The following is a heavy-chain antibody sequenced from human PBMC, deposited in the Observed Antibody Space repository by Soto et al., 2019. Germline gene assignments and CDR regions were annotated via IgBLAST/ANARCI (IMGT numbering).Heavy chain of an antibody. CDR3: ERSRYRVLGQEYYFDY. CDR1: GGTFSSYA. V-gene: IGHV1-69*01. J-gene: IGHJ4*02. D-gene: IGHD1-1*01. CDR2: IIPIFGTA. Sequence: QVQLVQSGAEVKKPGSSVKVSCKASGGTFSSYAISWVRQTPGQGLEWMGGIIPIFGTANYAQKFQGRVTITADESTSTAYMELSSLRSEDTAVYYCERSRYRVLGQEYYFDYWGQGTLVTVSS.